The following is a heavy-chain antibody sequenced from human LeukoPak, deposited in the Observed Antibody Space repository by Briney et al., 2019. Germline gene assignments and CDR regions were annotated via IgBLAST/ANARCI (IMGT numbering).Heavy chain of an antibody. D-gene: IGHD6-19*01. Sequence: GGSLRLSCSASGFTFNIFSMNWVRPPPGDWLQWVASIPGDSNFIRYSDSVKRRFTISRDNAKNSLYLQMDSLRAEDTAVYYCARNLREVTSGSYDGCPDYWGQGSLVTVSS. CDR3: ARNLREVTSGSYDGCPDY. CDR2: IPGDSNFI. J-gene: IGHJ4*02. V-gene: IGHV3-21*01. CDR1: GFTFNIFS.